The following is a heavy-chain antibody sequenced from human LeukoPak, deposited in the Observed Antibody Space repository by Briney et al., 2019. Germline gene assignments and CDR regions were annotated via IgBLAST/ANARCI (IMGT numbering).Heavy chain of an antibody. CDR3: ATLVWFGEEPFDY. CDR1: GFTFSSYS. Sequence: PGGSLRLSYAASGFTFSSYSMNWVRQAPGKGLEWVSSISSSSNYIYYADSVKGRFTISRDNAKNSLYLQMNSLRAEDTAVYYCATLVWFGEEPFDYWGQGTLVTVSS. CDR2: ISSSSNYI. V-gene: IGHV3-21*01. D-gene: IGHD3-10*01. J-gene: IGHJ4*02.